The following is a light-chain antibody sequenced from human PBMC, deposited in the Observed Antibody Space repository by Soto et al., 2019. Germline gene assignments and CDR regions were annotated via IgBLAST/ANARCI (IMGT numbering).Light chain of an antibody. CDR1: SSDVGGYNY. J-gene: IGLJ1*01. V-gene: IGLV2-8*01. Sequence: QSVLTQPPSASGSPGQSVTISCTGTSSDVGGYNYVSWYQQHPGKAPKLMIYEVSKRPSGVPDRFSGSKSGNTASLTVSGLQAEDEADYYCSYYAGSNNYVFGTATKSTVL. CDR3: SYYAGSNNYV. CDR2: EVS.